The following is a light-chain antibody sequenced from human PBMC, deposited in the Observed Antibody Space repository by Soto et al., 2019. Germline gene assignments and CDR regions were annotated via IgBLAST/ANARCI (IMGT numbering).Light chain of an antibody. Sequence: QSVLTQPPSASGTPGQRVTISCSGTSSNNGGNDVYWYQQLPGTAPKLLIQRNNQRPSGVPDRFSGSKSGTSASLAISGLRSEDEADYYCAAWDDSLSGSWVFGGGTKLTVL. CDR2: RNN. J-gene: IGLJ3*02. V-gene: IGLV1-47*01. CDR3: AAWDDSLSGSWV. CDR1: SSNNGGND.